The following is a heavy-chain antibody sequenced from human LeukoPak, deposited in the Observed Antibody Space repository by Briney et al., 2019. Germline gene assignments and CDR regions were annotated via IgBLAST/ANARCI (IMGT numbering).Heavy chain of an antibody. J-gene: IGHJ4*02. D-gene: IGHD1-26*01. CDR1: GGSISSGGYY. V-gene: IGHV4-31*03. CDR2: IYYSGST. CDR3: ARRSGSGFDY. Sequence: PSQTLSLTCTVSGGSISSGGYYWSWIRQHPGKGLEWIGYIYYSGSTYYNPSLKSRVTISVDTSKNQFALKLTSVTAPDTAVYYCARRSGSGFDYWGQGTLVTVSS.